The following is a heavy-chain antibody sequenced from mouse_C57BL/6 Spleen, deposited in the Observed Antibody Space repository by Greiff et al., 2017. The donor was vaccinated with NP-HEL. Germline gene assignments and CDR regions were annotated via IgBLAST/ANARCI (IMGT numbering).Heavy chain of an antibody. CDR1: GYTFTDYE. CDR3: TDGSPYAMDY. J-gene: IGHJ4*01. Sequence: QVQLKQSGAELVRPGASVTLSCKASGYTFTDYEMHWVKQTPVHGLEWIGAIDPETGGTAYNQKFKGKAILTADKSSSTAYMELRSLTSEDSAVYYCTDGSPYAMDYWGQGTSVTVSS. D-gene: IGHD2-3*01. V-gene: IGHV1-15*01. CDR2: IDPETGGT.